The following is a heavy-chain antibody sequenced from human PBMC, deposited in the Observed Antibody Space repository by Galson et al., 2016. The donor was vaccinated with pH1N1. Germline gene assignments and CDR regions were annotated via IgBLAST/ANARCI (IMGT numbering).Heavy chain of an antibody. CDR1: NGSISSDDYY. D-gene: IGHD3-10*01. J-gene: IGHJ4*02. V-gene: IGHV4-30-4*08. CDR3: ARVGITIVRGAIDY. Sequence: QVQLQESGPGLVKPSQTLSLTCTVSNGSISSDDYYWTWIRQPPGKGLEWIGYISYRGTTYYNPALKSRVTISIDTSKNQFSLKLNSVTAADTAIYFCARVGITIVRGAIDYWSQGTLVTVSS. CDR2: ISYRGTT.